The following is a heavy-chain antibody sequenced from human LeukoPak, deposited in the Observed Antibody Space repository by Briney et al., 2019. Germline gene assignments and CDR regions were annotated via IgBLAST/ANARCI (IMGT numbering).Heavy chain of an antibody. V-gene: IGHV1-69*04. CDR1: GGTFSSYA. CDR3: ARDSTGRLWSSHLFDY. Sequence: SVKVSCKASGGTFSSYAISWVRQAPGQGLEWMGRIIPIFGIANYAQKFQGRVTITADKSTSTAYMELSSLRSEDTAVYYCARDSTGRLWSSHLFDYWGQGTLVTVSS. CDR2: IIPIFGIA. D-gene: IGHD5-18*01. J-gene: IGHJ4*02.